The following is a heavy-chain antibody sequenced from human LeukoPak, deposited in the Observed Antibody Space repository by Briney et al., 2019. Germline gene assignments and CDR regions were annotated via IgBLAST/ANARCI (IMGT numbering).Heavy chain of an antibody. CDR2: INHSGST. Sequence: SETLSLTCTVSGDFISNSYWNWIRQPAGKGLEWIGEINHSGSTNYNPSLKSRVTISVDTSKNQFSLKLGSVTAADTAVYYCARGEPHYYYDSSGYYYPWGQGTLVTVSS. J-gene: IGHJ5*02. CDR3: ARGEPHYYYDSSGYYYP. V-gene: IGHV4-34*01. D-gene: IGHD3-22*01. CDR1: GDFISNSY.